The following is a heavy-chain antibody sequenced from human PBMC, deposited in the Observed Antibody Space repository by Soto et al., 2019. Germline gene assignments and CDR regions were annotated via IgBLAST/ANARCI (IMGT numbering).Heavy chain of an antibody. CDR2: IYYSGST. Sequence: SETLSLTCTVSGGSISSGDYYWSWIRQPPGEGLEWIGYIYYSGSTYYNPSLKSRVTISVDTSKNQFSLKLSSVTAADTAVYYCDRDRRDSSGYSYWGQGTLVTVSS. V-gene: IGHV4-30-4*01. CDR3: DRDRRDSSGYSY. CDR1: GGSISSGDYY. D-gene: IGHD3-22*01. J-gene: IGHJ4*02.